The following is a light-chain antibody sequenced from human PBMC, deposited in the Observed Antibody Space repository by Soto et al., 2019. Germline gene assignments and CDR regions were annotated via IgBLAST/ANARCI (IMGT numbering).Light chain of an antibody. J-gene: IGKJ1*01. CDR3: QQTYSSPET. CDR2: AAS. Sequence: DIQMTQSPSSLSASVGDRVTITCRASQSLSNYLNWFQQKPGNPPKLLIYAASTLQGGVPSRFSGRGSGTDFTLTISSQQPEDFATYYCQQTYSSPETFGQGTKVEI. CDR1: QSLSNY. V-gene: IGKV1-39*01.